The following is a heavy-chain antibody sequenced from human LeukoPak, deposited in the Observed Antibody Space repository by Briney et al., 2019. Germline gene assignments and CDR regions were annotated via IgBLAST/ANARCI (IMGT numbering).Heavy chain of an antibody. Sequence: ASVKVSCKASGYAFTAYYIHWVRQAPGQRLEWMGWINPDSVCTNYAQKFQGRVTMTSDTSISTAYMELSRLTSDDADVYYCARDYCGSISCYPKYYAIDVWAHGTTVTVSS. J-gene: IGHJ6*02. CDR2: INPDSVCT. CDR3: ARDYCGSISCYPKYYAIDV. CDR1: GYAFTAYY. V-gene: IGHV1-2*02. D-gene: IGHD2-2*01.